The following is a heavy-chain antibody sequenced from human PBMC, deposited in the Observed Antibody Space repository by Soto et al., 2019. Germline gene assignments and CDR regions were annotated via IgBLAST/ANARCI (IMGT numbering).Heavy chain of an antibody. CDR2: ISGNGGSA. CDR1: GFTFSNYA. Sequence: GGSLRLSCAASGFTFSNYAMSSVRQAPGKGLEWVSGISGNGGSAYYADSVKGRFTISRDNSKNTQYLQMNSLRAEDTVVYYFAVMTYYDSGTAKGYVHCWGQGTLVSVSA. CDR3: AVMTYYDSGTAKGYVHC. J-gene: IGHJ4*02. D-gene: IGHD3-3*01. V-gene: IGHV3-23*01.